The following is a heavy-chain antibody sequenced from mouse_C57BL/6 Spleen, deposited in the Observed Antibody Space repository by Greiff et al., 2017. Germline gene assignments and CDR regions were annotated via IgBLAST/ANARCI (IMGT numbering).Heavy chain of an antibody. V-gene: IGHV1-22*01. J-gene: IGHJ2*01. CDR1: GYTFTDYN. CDR2: INPNNGGT. D-gene: IGHD2-12*01. Sequence: LVESGASVKMSCKASGYTFTDYNMHWVKQSHGKSLEWIGYINPNNGGTSNNQKFKGKATLTVNKSSSTAYMELRSLTSDDSAVYYCARGTTLVRYYFDYWGQGTTLTVSS. CDR3: ARGTTLVRYYFDY.